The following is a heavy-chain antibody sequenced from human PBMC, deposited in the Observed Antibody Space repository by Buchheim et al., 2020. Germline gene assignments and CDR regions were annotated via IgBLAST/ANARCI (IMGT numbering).Heavy chain of an antibody. V-gene: IGHV1-3*01. J-gene: IGHJ4*02. D-gene: IGHD3-3*01. CDR2: INAGNGNT. CDR3: AREPQYYDFWSGPFDY. Sequence: QVQLVQSGAEVKKPGASVKVSCKASGYTFTSYAMHWVRQAPGQRLEWMGWINAGNGNTKYSQKFQGRVTITRDTSASTDYMELSSLRSEDTAVYYCAREPQYYDFWSGPFDYWGQGTL. CDR1: GYTFTSYA.